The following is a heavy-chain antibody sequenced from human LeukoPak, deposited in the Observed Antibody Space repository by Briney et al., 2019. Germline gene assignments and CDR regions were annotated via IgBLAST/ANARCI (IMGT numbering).Heavy chain of an antibody. V-gene: IGHV3-48*03. D-gene: IGHD1-26*01. CDR1: GFTFSSYE. CDR2: ISSSGSTI. CDR3: ARDHRLTYSGTGGFDY. Sequence: GGSLRLSCAASGFTFSSYEMNWVRQAPGKGLEWVSYISSSGSTIYYADSVKGRFTISRDNAKNSLYLQMDSLRAEDTAVYYCARDHRLTYSGTGGFDYWGQGTLVTVSS. J-gene: IGHJ4*02.